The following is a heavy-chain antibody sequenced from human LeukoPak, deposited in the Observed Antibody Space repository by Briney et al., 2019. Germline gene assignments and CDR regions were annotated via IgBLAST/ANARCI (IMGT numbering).Heavy chain of an antibody. D-gene: IGHD3-3*01. CDR3: ARGLRFLEWLSYFDY. V-gene: IGHV4-4*07. CDR2: IYTSGST. Sequence: SETLSLTCTVSGGSISSYYWSWIRQPAGKGLEWIGRIYTSGSTNYNPSLKSRVTISVDTSKNQFFLKLSSVTAADTAVYYCARGLRFLEWLSYFDYWGQGTLVTVSS. CDR1: GGSISSYY. J-gene: IGHJ4*02.